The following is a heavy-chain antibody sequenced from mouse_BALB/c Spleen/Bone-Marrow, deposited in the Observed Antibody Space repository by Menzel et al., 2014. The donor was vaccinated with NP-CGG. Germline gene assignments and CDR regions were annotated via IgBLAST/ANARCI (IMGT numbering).Heavy chain of an antibody. CDR2: IWAGGRT. D-gene: IGHD1-1*01. Sequence: VKLVESGPGLVSPSQSLSITCNVSGFSLTNYGVHWVRQPPGKGLEWLGVIWAGGRTNYNSALMSRLSISKDNSKSQVFLKMNSLQTDDTAMYYCARGKDYYGSSDAMDYWDQGTSVTVSS. V-gene: IGHV2-9*02. CDR3: ARGKDYYGSSDAMDY. CDR1: GFSLTNYG. J-gene: IGHJ4*01.